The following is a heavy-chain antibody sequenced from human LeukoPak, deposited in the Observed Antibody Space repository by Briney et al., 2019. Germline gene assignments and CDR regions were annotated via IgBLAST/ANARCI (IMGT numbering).Heavy chain of an antibody. Sequence: PSETLSLTCTVSGGSISSYYWSWIRQPPGKGLEWIGYIYYSGSTNYNPSLKSRVTISVDTSENQFSLKLSSVTAADTAVYYCARSEAPHGFNYYFDYWGQGTLVTVSS. CDR2: IYYSGST. CDR3: ARSEAPHGFNYYFDY. D-gene: IGHD5-24*01. CDR1: GGSISSYY. V-gene: IGHV4-59*12. J-gene: IGHJ4*02.